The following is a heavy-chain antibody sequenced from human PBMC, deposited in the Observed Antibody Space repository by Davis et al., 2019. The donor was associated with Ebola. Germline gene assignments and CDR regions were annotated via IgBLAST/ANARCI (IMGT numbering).Heavy chain of an antibody. V-gene: IGHV3-53*04. J-gene: IGHJ4*02. CDR2: LYSGGTT. CDR1: VFIVSNNY. CDR3: ARDSFPHYDFWSGPPDY. D-gene: IGHD3-3*01. Sequence: GESLKISCAASVFIVSNNYMRWVRQAPGKGLEWVSVLYSGGTTNYADSVKGRFTISRHNSKNTLYLQINSLRAEDTAVYYCARDSFPHYDFWSGPPDYWGQGTLVTVSS.